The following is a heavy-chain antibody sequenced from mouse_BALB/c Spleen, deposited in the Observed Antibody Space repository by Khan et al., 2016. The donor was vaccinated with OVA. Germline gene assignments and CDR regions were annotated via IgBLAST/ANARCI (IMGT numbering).Heavy chain of an antibody. V-gene: IGHV1-81*01. CDR2: IYPGSGST. D-gene: IGHD2-1*01. CDR3: AKIYYGNSYAMDY. J-gene: IGHJ4*01. CDR1: GYTFTDYV. Sequence: QVQLQQSGPELVKPGASVKMSCKASGYTFTDYVISWVKQRTGQGLEWIGEIYPGSGSTYYNEKFKGKATLTADTSSKTAYMQLSSLTSEEFAVYFSAKIYYGNSYAMDYWGQGTSVTVSS.